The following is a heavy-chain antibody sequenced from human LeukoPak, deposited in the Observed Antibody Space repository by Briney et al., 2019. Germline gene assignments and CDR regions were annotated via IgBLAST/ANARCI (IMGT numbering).Heavy chain of an antibody. CDR3: ARDVRVSTIRKIYYYYMDV. CDR1: GGSISSGGYY. CDR2: IYHSGST. Sequence: SETLSLTCTVSGGSISSGGYYWSWIRQPPGKGLEWIGYIYHSGSTYYNPSLKSRVTISVDRSKNQFSLKLSSVTAADTAVYYCARDVRVSTIRKIYYYYMDVWGKGTTVTVSS. J-gene: IGHJ6*03. V-gene: IGHV4-30-2*01. D-gene: IGHD2/OR15-2a*01.